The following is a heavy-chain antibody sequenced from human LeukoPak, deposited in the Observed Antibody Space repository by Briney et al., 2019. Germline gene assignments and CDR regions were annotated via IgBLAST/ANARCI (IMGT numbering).Heavy chain of an antibody. D-gene: IGHD6-19*01. Sequence: SETLSLTCTVSGGSISSYYWSWIRQPAGKGLEWIGRIYTSGSTNYNPSLKSRVTMSVDTSKNQFSLKLSSVTAADRAVYYCARDRKWLGPYGMDVWGQGTTVTVSS. V-gene: IGHV4-4*07. J-gene: IGHJ6*02. CDR1: GGSISSYY. CDR2: IYTSGST. CDR3: ARDRKWLGPYGMDV.